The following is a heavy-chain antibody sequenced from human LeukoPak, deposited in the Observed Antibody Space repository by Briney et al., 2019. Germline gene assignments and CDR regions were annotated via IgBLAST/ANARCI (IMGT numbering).Heavy chain of an antibody. D-gene: IGHD3-10*01. CDR1: GGSISSGGYS. Sequence: KSSETLPLTCAVSGGSISSGGYSWSWIRQPPGKGLEWIGYIYHSGSTYYNPSLKSRVTISVDRSKNQFSLKLSSVTAADTAVYYCARGPGGSGSYLPYYFDYWGQGTLVTVSS. CDR3: ARGPGGSGSYLPYYFDY. V-gene: IGHV4-30-2*01. CDR2: IYHSGST. J-gene: IGHJ4*02.